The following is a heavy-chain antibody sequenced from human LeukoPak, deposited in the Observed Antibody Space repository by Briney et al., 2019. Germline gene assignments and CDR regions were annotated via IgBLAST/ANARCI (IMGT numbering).Heavy chain of an antibody. D-gene: IGHD3-16*02. CDR1: GFTFTNYA. Sequence: PEGSLRLSCAASGFTFTNYAMNWVRQAPEKGLEWVSTIHGGGDVTYYADSVKGRFTISRDNSRNTLYLQMNYLRAEDTAIYYCAKALSSSFYYFDLGGRGTLVTVSS. CDR3: AKALSSSFYYFDL. V-gene: IGHV3-23*01. CDR2: IHGGGDVT. J-gene: IGHJ2*01.